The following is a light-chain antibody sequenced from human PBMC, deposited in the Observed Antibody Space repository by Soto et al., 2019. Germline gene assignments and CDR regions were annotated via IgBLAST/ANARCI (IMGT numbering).Light chain of an antibody. Sequence: EVEWTQSPATLSLSPGERVTLSCGASQSVSSKLAWYQQKPGQAPRLLIYDASTRVAGVPARFSGSGSGTEFALTISSLQSEDFGVYYCQQYNEWPPITFGQGTRLEIK. V-gene: IGKV3-15*01. J-gene: IGKJ5*01. CDR2: DAS. CDR3: QQYNEWPPIT. CDR1: QSVSSK.